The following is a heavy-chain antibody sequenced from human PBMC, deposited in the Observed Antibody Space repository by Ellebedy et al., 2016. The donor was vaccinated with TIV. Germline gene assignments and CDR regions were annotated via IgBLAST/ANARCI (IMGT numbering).Heavy chain of an antibody. CDR2: INTNTGNP. D-gene: IGHD5-12*01. CDR1: GYTFTSYA. CDR3: ARDVWLRLDRRGHGYYYGMDV. Sequence: AASVKVSCKASGYTFTSYAMNWVRQAPGQGLEWMGWINTNTGNPTYAQGFTGRFVFSLDTSVSPAYLQISSLKAEDTAVYYCARDVWLRLDRRGHGYYYGMDVWGQGTTVTVSS. J-gene: IGHJ6*02. V-gene: IGHV7-4-1*02.